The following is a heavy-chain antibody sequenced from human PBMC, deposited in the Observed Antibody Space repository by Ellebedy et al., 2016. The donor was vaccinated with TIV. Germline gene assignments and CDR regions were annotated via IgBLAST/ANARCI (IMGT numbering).Heavy chain of an antibody. CDR3: ARAPGTSFGVVIPFYYNGMDV. CDR2: IYYSGST. Sequence: MPSETLSLTCTVSGGSIRSYYWSWIRQPPGKGLEWIGYIYYSGSTNYNPSLKGRVTISVDTSKNQFSLKLSSVTAADTAVYYCARAPGTSFGVVIPFYYNGMDVWGQGTTVTVSS. D-gene: IGHD3-3*01. V-gene: IGHV4-59*01. J-gene: IGHJ6*02. CDR1: GGSIRSYY.